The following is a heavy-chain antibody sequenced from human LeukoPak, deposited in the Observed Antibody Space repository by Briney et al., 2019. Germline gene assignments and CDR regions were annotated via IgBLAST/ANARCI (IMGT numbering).Heavy chain of an antibody. CDR1: NDSISSYY. CDR2: IYTSGST. Sequence: SETLSLTCTVSNDSISSYYWSWIRQPAGKGLEWIGRIYTSGSTNYNPSLKSRVTMSVDTSKNQFSLKLSSVTAADTAVYYCARDPRSYYYDSSALDAFDIWGQGTMVTVSS. V-gene: IGHV4-4*07. D-gene: IGHD3-22*01. CDR3: ARDPRSYYYDSSALDAFDI. J-gene: IGHJ3*02.